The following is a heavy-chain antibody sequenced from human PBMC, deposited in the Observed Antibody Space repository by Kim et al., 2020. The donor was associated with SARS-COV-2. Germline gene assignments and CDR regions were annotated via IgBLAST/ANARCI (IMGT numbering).Heavy chain of an antibody. CDR1: GYTFTSYG. CDR3: AREGAVIAVAGYYYYGMDV. CDR2: ISAYNGNT. Sequence: ASVKVSCKASGYTFTSYGISWVRQAPGQGLEWMGWISAYNGNTNYAQKLQGRVTMTTDTSTSTAYMELRSLRSDDTAVYYCAREGAVIAVAGYYYYGMDVWGQGTTVPVSS. D-gene: IGHD6-19*01. J-gene: IGHJ6*02. V-gene: IGHV1-18*01.